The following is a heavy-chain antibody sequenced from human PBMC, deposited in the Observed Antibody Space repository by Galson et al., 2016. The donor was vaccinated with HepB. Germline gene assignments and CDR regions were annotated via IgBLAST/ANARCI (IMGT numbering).Heavy chain of an antibody. J-gene: IGHJ4*02. Sequence: SLRLSCATSGFSFSSYGMHWVRQAPGKGLEWVGRTRNKANSYATEYAVSVKGRFTISRDDSKNSLYLQMNSLKIEDTAVYYCARVGYCSSTTCRQAYDYWGQGTLVTVSS. CDR1: GFSFSSYG. CDR2: TRNKANSYAT. CDR3: ARVGYCSSTTCRQAYDY. V-gene: IGHV3-72*01. D-gene: IGHD2-2*01.